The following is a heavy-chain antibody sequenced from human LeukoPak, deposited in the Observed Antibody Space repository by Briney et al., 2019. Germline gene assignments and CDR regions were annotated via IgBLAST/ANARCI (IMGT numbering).Heavy chain of an antibody. V-gene: IGHV3-48*04. Sequence: GGSLRLSCAASGFTFSSYSMNWVRQAPGKGLEWVSYISSSSSTIYYADSVKGRFTVSRDNAKNSLYLQMNSLRVEDTAVYYCAREDYCSDGRCYRERSGRWESWFDSWGQGTLVTVSS. CDR2: ISSSSSTI. D-gene: IGHD2-15*01. J-gene: IGHJ5*01. CDR1: GFTFSSYS. CDR3: AREDYCSDGRCYRERSGRWESWFDS.